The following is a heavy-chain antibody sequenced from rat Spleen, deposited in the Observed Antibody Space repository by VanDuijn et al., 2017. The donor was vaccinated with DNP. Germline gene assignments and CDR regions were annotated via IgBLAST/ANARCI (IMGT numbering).Heavy chain of an antibody. J-gene: IGHJ4*01. Sequence: QVQLKESGPGMVQPSQTLSLTCTVSGFSLTDYSVHWVRQPPGKVLEWIAAMTSGGATFFNSAFKSRLSISRDTSQSQVFLKMNSVQTEDSAMYFCARSLATVVPTGAMDVWGQGTSVTVSS. CDR1: GFSLTDYS. V-gene: IGHV2-6*01. D-gene: IGHD1-3*01. CDR3: ARSLATVVPTGAMDV. CDR2: MTSGGAT.